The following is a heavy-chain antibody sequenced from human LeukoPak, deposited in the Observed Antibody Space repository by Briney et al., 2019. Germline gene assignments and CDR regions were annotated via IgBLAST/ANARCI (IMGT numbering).Heavy chain of an antibody. J-gene: IGHJ4*02. Sequence: SQTLSLTCTVSGGSISSGSYYWSWIRQPAGKGLEWIGRICTSGSTNYNPSLKSRVTVSVDTSKNQFSLRLSSVTAADTAVYYCARYIYGVWHFDYWGQGTLVTVSS. D-gene: IGHD2-8*01. CDR1: GGSISSGSYY. V-gene: IGHV4-61*02. CDR2: ICTSGST. CDR3: ARYIYGVWHFDY.